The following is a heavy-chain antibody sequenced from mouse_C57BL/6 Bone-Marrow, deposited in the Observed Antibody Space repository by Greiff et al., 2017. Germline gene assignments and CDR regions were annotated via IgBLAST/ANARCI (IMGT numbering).Heavy chain of an antibody. J-gene: IGHJ2*01. Sequence: EVQLVESGGDLVKPGGSLKLSCAASGFTFSSYGMSWVRQTPDKRLEWVATISSGGSYTYYPDSVKGRFTISRDNAKNTLYLQMSSLKSEDTAMYYCARQGYYGRTPVDDWGQGTTLTVSS. CDR3: ARQGYYGRTPVDD. CDR2: ISSGGSYT. V-gene: IGHV5-6*01. CDR1: GFTFSSYG. D-gene: IGHD1-1*01.